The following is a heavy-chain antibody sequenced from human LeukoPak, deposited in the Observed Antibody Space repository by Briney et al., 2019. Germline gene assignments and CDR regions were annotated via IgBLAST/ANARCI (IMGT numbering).Heavy chain of an antibody. V-gene: IGHV4-34*01. Sequence: PSETLSLTCDVYGGSFSGYYWSWIRQPPGKGLEWIGEINHSGSTNYNPSLKSRVTISVDTSKNQFSLKLSSVTAADTAVYYCARGLYDWGQGTLVTVSS. CDR1: GGSFSGYY. J-gene: IGHJ1*01. CDR2: INHSGST. D-gene: IGHD2-8*01. CDR3: ARGLYD.